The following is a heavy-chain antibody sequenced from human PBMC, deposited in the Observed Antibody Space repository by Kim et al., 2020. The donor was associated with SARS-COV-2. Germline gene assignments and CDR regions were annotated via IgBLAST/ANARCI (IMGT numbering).Heavy chain of an antibody. D-gene: IGHD1-26*01. J-gene: IGHJ5*02. V-gene: IGHV1-24*01. CDR2: FDPEDGET. CDR1: GYTLTELS. Sequence: ASVKVPCKVSGYTLTELSMHWVRQAPGKGLEWMGGFDPEDGETIYAQKFQGRVTMTEDTSTDTAYMELSSLRSEDTAVYYCATAKPVGATSWFDPWGQGTLVTVSS. CDR3: ATAKPVGATSWFDP.